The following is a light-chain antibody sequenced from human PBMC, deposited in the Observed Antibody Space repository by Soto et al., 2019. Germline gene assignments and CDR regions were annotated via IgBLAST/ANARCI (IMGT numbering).Light chain of an antibody. J-gene: IGLJ3*02. CDR1: SSDVGGYNY. CDR3: SSYAASNDFYFV. CDR2: EVT. V-gene: IGLV2-8*01. Sequence: QSALAQPPSASGSPGQSVTTSCTGTSSDVGGYNYVSWYQQYPGRAPKLMIYEVTKRPSGVPDRFSGSKSGNTASLTVSGLQAGDEADYYCSSYAASNDFYFVFGGGTKVTVL.